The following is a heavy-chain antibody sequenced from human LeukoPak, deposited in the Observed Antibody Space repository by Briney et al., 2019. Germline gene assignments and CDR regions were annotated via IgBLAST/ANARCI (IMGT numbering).Heavy chain of an antibody. D-gene: IGHD6-6*01. J-gene: IGHJ1*01. V-gene: IGHV3-23*01. CDR2: ISGSDGRT. CDR3: GRSSSGQNGHYQH. CDR1: GFTFNKYA. Sequence: GGSLRLSCAASGFTFNKYAMSWVRQAPGKGLEWVSGISGSDGRTFYADSVKGRFTISRDTSNNTLYLQMNSLRAEDTAVYYCGRSSSGQNGHYQHWGQGTLVTVSS.